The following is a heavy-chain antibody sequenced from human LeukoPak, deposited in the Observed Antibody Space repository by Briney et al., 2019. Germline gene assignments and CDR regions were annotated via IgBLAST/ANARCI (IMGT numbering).Heavy chain of an antibody. V-gene: IGHV3-15*01. CDR2: IKSKTDGGTT. CDR3: TTYNTGWLDY. Sequence: GGSLRLSCAASGFTFSNAWMTWVRQAPGKGLEWVGRIKSKTDGGTTDYAAFVKGRFTISRDDSKNTLYLQMNSLETEDTGVYYCTTYNTGWLDYWGQGALVTVSS. D-gene: IGHD6-19*01. CDR1: GFTFSNAW. J-gene: IGHJ4*02.